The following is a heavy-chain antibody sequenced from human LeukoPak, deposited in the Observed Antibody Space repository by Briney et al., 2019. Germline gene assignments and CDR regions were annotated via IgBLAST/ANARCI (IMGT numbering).Heavy chain of an antibody. CDR3: ARAPGGSSSCPQYNWFDP. CDR2: IKQDGSEK. J-gene: IGHJ5*02. Sequence: GGSLRLSCAASGFTFSSYWMSWVRQAPGKGLEWVANIKQDGSEKYYVDSVKGRFTISRDNAKNSLYLQMNSLRVEDTAVYYCARAPGGSSSCPQYNWFDPWGQGTLVTVSS. V-gene: IGHV3-7*01. CDR1: GFTFSSYW. D-gene: IGHD6-13*01.